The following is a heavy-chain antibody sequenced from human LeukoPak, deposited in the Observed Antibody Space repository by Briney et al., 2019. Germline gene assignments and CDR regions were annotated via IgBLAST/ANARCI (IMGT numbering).Heavy chain of an antibody. Sequence: ASVKVSCKASGYTFTSYGISWVRQAPGRGLEWMGWISAYNGNTNYAQKLQGRVTMTTDTSTSTAYMELRSLRSDDTAVYYCARGKLLPNSNDFDYWGQGTLVTVSS. V-gene: IGHV1-18*01. J-gene: IGHJ4*02. D-gene: IGHD1-1*01. CDR3: ARGKLLPNSNDFDY. CDR2: ISAYNGNT. CDR1: GYTFTSYG.